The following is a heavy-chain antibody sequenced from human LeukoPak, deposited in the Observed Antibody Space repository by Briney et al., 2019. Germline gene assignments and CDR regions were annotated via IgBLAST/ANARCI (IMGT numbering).Heavy chain of an antibody. CDR1: GFIFSNYE. Sequence: GGSLRLSCAASGFIFSNYEMNWVRQAPGKGLEWLSHIDSGGSATKYADSVRGRFTVSRDNGKNTLHLQMNGLRAEDTAVYFCASRRAPDNIDYWGQGTLVTVSS. J-gene: IGHJ4*02. D-gene: IGHD1-14*01. V-gene: IGHV3-48*03. CDR3: ASRRAPDNIDY. CDR2: IDSGGSAT.